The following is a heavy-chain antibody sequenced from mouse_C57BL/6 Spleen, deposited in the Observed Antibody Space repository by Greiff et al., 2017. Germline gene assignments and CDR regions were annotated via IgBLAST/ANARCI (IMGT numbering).Heavy chain of an antibody. V-gene: IGHV1-69*01. J-gene: IGHJ4*01. CDR3: ARREDFGDYAMDY. CDR2: IDPSDSYT. CDR1: GYTFTSYW. Sequence: QVQLQQPGAELVMPGASVKLSCKASGYTFTSYWMHWVKQRPGQGLEWIGEIDPSDSYTNYNQKFKGKSTLTGDKSSSTAYMQLSSLTSEDSAVYYCARREDFGDYAMDYWGQGTSVTVSS.